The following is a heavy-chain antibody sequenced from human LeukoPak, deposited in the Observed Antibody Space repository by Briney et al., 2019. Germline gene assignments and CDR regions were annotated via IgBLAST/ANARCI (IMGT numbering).Heavy chain of an antibody. Sequence: SETLSLTCTVSGGSLSSYYWSWIRQPPGKGLEWLGYIYTSGSPNYNPSLKSRVTISVDTSKNQFSLKLSSVNAADTAVYYCARGDSWFDPWGQGTLVTVSS. CDR1: GGSLSSYY. CDR2: IYTSGSP. V-gene: IGHV4-4*09. J-gene: IGHJ5*02. D-gene: IGHD2-21*01. CDR3: ARGDSWFDP.